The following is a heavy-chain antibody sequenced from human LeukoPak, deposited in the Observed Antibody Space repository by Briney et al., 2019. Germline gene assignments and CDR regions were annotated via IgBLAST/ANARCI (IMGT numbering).Heavy chain of an antibody. Sequence: SETLSPTCTVSGGSISSFYWNWIRQPAGKGLEWIGRIYTSGSTNYNPSLKSRVTMSVDTSKNQFSLKLSSVTAADTAVYYCAREGRYYDSNVDYWGQGTLVTVSP. CDR2: IYTSGST. V-gene: IGHV4-4*07. D-gene: IGHD3-22*01. CDR1: GGSISSFY. J-gene: IGHJ4*02. CDR3: AREGRYYDSNVDY.